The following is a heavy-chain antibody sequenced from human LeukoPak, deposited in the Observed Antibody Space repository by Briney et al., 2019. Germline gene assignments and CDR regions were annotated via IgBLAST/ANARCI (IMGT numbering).Heavy chain of an antibody. D-gene: IGHD6-13*01. CDR2: ISGSGGST. V-gene: IGHV3-23*01. CDR3: AKDQDGIAAAPDDAFDI. CDR1: GFTFSSYG. Sequence: GGSLRLSCAASGFTFSSYGMHWVRQAPGKGLEWASAISGSGGSTYYADSVKGRFTISRDNSKNTLYLQMNSLRAEDTAVYYCAKDQDGIAAAPDDAFDIWGQGTMVTVSS. J-gene: IGHJ3*02.